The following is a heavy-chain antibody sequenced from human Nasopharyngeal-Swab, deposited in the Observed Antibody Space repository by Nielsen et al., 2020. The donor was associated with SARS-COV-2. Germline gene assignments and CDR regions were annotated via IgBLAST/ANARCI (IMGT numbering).Heavy chain of an antibody. CDR2: IYYSGNT. Sequence: SETLSLTCSVSGELVSSGSIYWSWLRQSPGKGLEWIGSIYYSGNTYYTSSLEGRFTVSVDTSKNQFALNLRSVTAADTAVYYCARHGGWEVTYYFDHWGQGTLVTVSS. J-gene: IGHJ4*02. CDR3: ARHGGWEVTYYFDH. CDR1: GELVSSGSIY. D-gene: IGHD2-15*01. V-gene: IGHV4-39*01.